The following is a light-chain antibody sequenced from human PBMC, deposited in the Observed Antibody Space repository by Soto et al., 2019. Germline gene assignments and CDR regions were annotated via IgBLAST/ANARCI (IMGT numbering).Light chain of an antibody. J-gene: IGLJ3*02. CDR1: NRDIGAYNL. Sequence: ALTQPASVSGSLGQSITISCTGSNRDIGAYNLVSWYQQYPDTAPKLIIYEVRNRPSGVSYRFTGSRSGNTASLTISALQADDESTFYCSSYTTTSTLLFGGGTKLTVL. CDR2: EVR. CDR3: SSYTTTSTLL. V-gene: IGLV2-14*01.